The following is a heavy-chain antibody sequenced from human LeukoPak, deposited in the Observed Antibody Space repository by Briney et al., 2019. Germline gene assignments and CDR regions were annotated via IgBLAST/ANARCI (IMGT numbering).Heavy chain of an antibody. CDR2: ISYDANNK. Sequence: GRSLRLSCAASAFTFRTYGMHWVRQAPGKGLEWVAVISYDANNKYYADSVKGRFTISRDNSKNTLYLQMNSLRPEDTAVYYCAKDRHPARTDGYYFDYWGQGTLVTVSS. CDR3: AKDRHPARTDGYYFDY. D-gene: IGHD1-14*01. CDR1: AFTFRTYG. J-gene: IGHJ4*02. V-gene: IGHV3-30*18.